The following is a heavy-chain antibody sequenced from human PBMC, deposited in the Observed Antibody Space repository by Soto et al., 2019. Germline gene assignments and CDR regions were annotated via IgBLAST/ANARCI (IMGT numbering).Heavy chain of an antibody. Sequence: GGSLRLSCAASGFSFSNSGMHWVRQAPGKGLEWVAFISYDGSNKYYADSVKGRFTISRDNSKNALYLQMNSLRAEDTAVYYCAKDRGKIYFDYWGQGTLVTVSS. CDR1: GFSFSNSG. V-gene: IGHV3-30*18. J-gene: IGHJ4*02. CDR2: ISYDGSNK. CDR3: AKDRGKIYFDY.